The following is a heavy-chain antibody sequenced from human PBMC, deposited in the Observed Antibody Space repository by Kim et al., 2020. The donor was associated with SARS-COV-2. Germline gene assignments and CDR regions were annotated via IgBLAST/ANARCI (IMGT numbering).Heavy chain of an antibody. J-gene: IGHJ4*02. CDR1: GFTFSSYS. Sequence: GGSLRLSCAASGFTFSSYSMNWVRQAPGKGLEWVSYISSSSSTIYYADSVKGRFTISRDNAKNSLYLQMNSLRDEDTAVYYCARVYMIVVETTPGFDYWGQGTLVTVSS. CDR2: ISSSSSTI. CDR3: ARVYMIVVETTPGFDY. D-gene: IGHD3-22*01. V-gene: IGHV3-48*02.